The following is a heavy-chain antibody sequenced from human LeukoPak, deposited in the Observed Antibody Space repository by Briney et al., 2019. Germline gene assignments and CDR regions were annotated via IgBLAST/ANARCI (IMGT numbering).Heavy chain of an antibody. Sequence: SETLSLTCTVSGASISSSTYYWDWIRQSPGKGLEWIGSIYYSGSTYYNPSLKSRVTISVDTSKNQFSLELTSVTSADTAVYYCARPVGRGAFDIWGQGTMVIVSS. D-gene: IGHD1-26*01. V-gene: IGHV4-39*01. CDR1: GASISSSTYY. CDR3: ARPVGRGAFDI. J-gene: IGHJ3*02. CDR2: IYYSGST.